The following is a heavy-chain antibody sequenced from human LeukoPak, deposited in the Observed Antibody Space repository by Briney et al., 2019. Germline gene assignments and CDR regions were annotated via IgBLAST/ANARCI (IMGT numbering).Heavy chain of an antibody. CDR2: MNPNSGNT. D-gene: IGHD6-19*01. V-gene: IGHV1-8*01. CDR3: TRVPRTAVGI. Sequence: GASVKVSCKASGYTFISYDINWVRQATGQGLEWMGYMNPNSGNTRYGQKFQGRVTMTRNTSISTAYMELSSLRSEDTAVYYCTRVPRTAVGIWGQGTMVTVSS. CDR1: GYTFISYD. J-gene: IGHJ3*02.